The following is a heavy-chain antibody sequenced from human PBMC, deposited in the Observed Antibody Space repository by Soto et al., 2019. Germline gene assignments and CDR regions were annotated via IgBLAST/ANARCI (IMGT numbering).Heavy chain of an antibody. D-gene: IGHD1-26*01. Sequence: EVQLVESGGGLVKPGGSLRLSCAASGFTFSSYSMNWVRQAPGKGLEWVSSISSSSSYIYYADSVKGRFTISRDNAKNSPDLQMNSLSAEDTAVYYCAKGGRAFCNNYGMDVWGIGTKVTVSS. V-gene: IGHV3-21*01. CDR2: ISSSSSYI. CDR1: GFTFSSYS. J-gene: IGHJ6*04. CDR3: AKGGRAFCNNYGMDV.